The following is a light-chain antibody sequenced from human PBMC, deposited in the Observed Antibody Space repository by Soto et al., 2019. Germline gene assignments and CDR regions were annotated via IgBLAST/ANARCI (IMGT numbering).Light chain of an antibody. V-gene: IGLV2-23*01. CDR2: EGT. J-gene: IGLJ1*01. CDR1: PSNVGGYNL. CDR3: CSYAGNGYV. Sequence: QSALTQPASVSGSPGQSITISCTGTPSNVGGYNLVSWYQQHPGRAPELIIYEGTQRPSGVSARFSGSKSGNTASPTISGLQADDEADYYCCSYAGNGYVFGTGTKVTVL.